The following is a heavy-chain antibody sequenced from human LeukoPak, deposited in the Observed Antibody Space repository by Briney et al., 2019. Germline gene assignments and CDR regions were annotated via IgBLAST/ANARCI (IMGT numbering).Heavy chain of an antibody. J-gene: IGHJ6*02. CDR1: GGSFSGYY. Sequence: SETLSLTCAVYGGSFSGYYWSWIRQPPGKGLEWIGEINHSGSTNYNPSLKSRVTISVDTSKNQFSLKLSSVTAADTAVYCCARDFWSGYPDYYYYGMDVWGQGTTVTVSS. D-gene: IGHD3-3*01. CDR2: INHSGST. V-gene: IGHV4-34*01. CDR3: ARDFWSGYPDYYYYGMDV.